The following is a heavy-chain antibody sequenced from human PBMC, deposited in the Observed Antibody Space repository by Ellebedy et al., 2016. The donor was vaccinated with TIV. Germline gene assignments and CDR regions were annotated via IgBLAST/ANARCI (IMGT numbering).Heavy chain of an antibody. CDR2: MRYDGSNK. CDR1: GFSFSIYG. V-gene: IGHV3-30*02. J-gene: IGHJ4*02. Sequence: PGGSLRLSCAASGFSFSIYGMHWVRQAPGKGLEWVAFMRYDGSNKYYADSVKGRFTISRDNSKNTLYLQMNSLRAEDTAVYYCAKDSLAYYYDGSGPSDYWGQGTLVTVSS. D-gene: IGHD3-22*01. CDR3: AKDSLAYYYDGSGPSDY.